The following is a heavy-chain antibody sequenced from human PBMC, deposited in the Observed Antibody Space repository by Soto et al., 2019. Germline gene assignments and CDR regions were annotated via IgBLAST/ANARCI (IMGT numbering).Heavy chain of an antibody. J-gene: IGHJ1*01. CDR2: IYWDDDK. D-gene: IGHD4-17*01. Sequence: QITLKESGPTPVKPTQTLTLTCTFSGFSLSTSGVGVGWIRQPPGKALEWLALIYWDDDKRYSPSLKSRLTITKDTSKNQVVLTMTNMDPVDTATYYYAHSWFVTTSVYFQHWGQGTLVTVSS. CDR3: AHSWFVTTSVYFQH. V-gene: IGHV2-5*02. CDR1: GFSLSTSGVG.